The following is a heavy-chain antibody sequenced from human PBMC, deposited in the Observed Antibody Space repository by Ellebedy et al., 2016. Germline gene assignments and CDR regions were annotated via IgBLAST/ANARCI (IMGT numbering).Heavy chain of an antibody. J-gene: IGHJ1*01. CDR2: TSAFGDRT. V-gene: IGHV3-23*01. CDR3: ASGVGWLIEH. CDR1: GFTFSTYP. D-gene: IGHD6-19*01. Sequence: GESLKISCEASGFTFSTYPMSWVRQAPGKGLEWVSTTSAFGDRTHYADSVKGRFTISGDNAKKSMYLQMNSLRVEDTAVYYCASGVGWLIEHWGQGTLVTVSS.